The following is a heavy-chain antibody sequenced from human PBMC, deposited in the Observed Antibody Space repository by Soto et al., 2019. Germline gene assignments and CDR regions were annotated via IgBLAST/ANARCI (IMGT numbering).Heavy chain of an antibody. Sequence: GGSLRLSCTASGFTFGDYAMSWVRQAPGKGLEWVGFIRSKANGGTTEYAASVRGRFTISRDDSKSIAYLHMNSLKTEATAVYYYTSNSRITIFGVVYESFYDMAILGPGTTVTVSS. J-gene: IGHJ6*02. CDR2: IRSKANGGTT. CDR3: TSNSRITIFGVVYESFYDMAI. D-gene: IGHD3-3*01. CDR1: GFTFGDYA. V-gene: IGHV3-49*04.